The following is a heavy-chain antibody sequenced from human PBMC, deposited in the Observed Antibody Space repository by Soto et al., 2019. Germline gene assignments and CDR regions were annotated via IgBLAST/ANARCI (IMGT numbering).Heavy chain of an antibody. CDR2: INHGGST. V-gene: IGHV4-34*01. J-gene: IGHJ4*02. CDR1: GGSLSRWY. Sequence: QVQLQQWGAGLLKPSETLSLTCAVYGGSLSRWYWSWIRQPPGKGLEWIGEINHGGSTKYKSSLKSRVSMSVDTSKDQFSLRRRSVTAADTAVYYCASRSALGGFDYWGKGIVVTVSS. CDR3: ASRSALGGFDY.